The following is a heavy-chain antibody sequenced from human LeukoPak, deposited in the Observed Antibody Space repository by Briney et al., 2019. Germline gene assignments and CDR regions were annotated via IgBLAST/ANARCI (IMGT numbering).Heavy chain of an antibody. CDR2: IYYSGIT. CDR3: ARDGAPGGSSLAFDI. V-gene: IGHV4-61*01. CDR1: GGSVSSVNFY. Sequence: PSETLSLTCTVSGGSVSSVNFYWSWIRQPPGEGLEWIGYIYYSGITNYNPSLKSRLTISVDTSKNQFSLKLSSVTAADTAVYYCARDGAPGGSSLAFDIWGQGTMVTVSS. D-gene: IGHD1-26*01. J-gene: IGHJ3*02.